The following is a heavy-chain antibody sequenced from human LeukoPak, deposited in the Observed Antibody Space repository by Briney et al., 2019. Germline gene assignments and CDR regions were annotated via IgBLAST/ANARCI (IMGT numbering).Heavy chain of an antibody. D-gene: IGHD6-13*01. CDR3: ARDLFSSSWDAFDI. V-gene: IGHV1-69*05. CDR1: GGTFSSYA. CDR2: IIPIFGTA. Sequence: GASVKVSCKASGGTFSSYAISWVRQAPGQGLEWMGGIIPIFGTANYAQKFQGRVTMTRDMSTSTAYMELSSLRSEDTAVYYCARDLFSSSWDAFDIWGQGTMVTVSS. J-gene: IGHJ3*02.